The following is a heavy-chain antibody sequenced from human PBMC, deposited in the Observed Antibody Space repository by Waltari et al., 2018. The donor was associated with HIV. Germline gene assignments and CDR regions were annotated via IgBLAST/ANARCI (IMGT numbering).Heavy chain of an antibody. CDR1: GFIFSSYE. Sequence: DVLLVECRRVLFQPGGSLRLSCAAAGFIFSSYELTWVRQAPGKGLEWVSYISSSGSTIYYADSVKGRFTISRDNAKNSLYLQMNSLRADDTAVYYCARDGLIGAFDIWGQGTMVTVSS. D-gene: IGHD2-2*03. CDR3: ARDGLIGAFDI. V-gene: IGHV3-48*03. CDR2: ISSSGSTI. J-gene: IGHJ3*02.